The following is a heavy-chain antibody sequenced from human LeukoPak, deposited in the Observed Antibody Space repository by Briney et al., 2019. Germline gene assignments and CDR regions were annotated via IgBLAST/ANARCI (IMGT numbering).Heavy chain of an antibody. D-gene: IGHD3-22*01. V-gene: IGHV3-21*01. CDR2: ISSSSSHI. J-gene: IGHJ4*02. Sequence: PGGSLRLSCAASGFTISSHSMNWVRQAPGKGPEWVSSISSSSSHIYFADSVKGRFTISRDNAKNSLYLQMNSLRPEDTAVYYCAKARGSTTYYYDSSGYPHLYYFDYWGQGTLVTVSS. CDR3: AKARGSTTYYYDSSGYPHLYYFDY. CDR1: GFTISSHS.